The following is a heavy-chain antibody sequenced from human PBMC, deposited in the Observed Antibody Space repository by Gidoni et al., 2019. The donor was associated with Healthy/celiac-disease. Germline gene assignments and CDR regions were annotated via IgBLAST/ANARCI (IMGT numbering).Heavy chain of an antibody. D-gene: IGHD3-16*01. CDR3: AREGAYYFDY. CDR2: INHSGST. CDR1: GGSFSGYY. J-gene: IGHJ4*02. Sequence: QVQLQQWGAGLLKPSETLSLTCAVYGGSFSGYYWSWIRQPPGKGLEWIGEINHSGSTNYNPSLKSLVTISVDTSKNQFSLKLSSVTAADTAVYYCAREGAYYFDYWGQGTLVTVSS. V-gene: IGHV4-34*01.